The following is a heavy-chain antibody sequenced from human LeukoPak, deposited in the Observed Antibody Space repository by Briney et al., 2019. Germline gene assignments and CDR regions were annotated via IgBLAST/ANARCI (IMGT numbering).Heavy chain of an antibody. D-gene: IGHD2-8*01. J-gene: IGHJ6*03. CDR2: MNPNSGNT. CDR1: GYTFTSYD. V-gene: IGHV1-8*03. Sequence: GASVKVSCKASGYTFTSYDINWVRQATGQGLEWMGWMNPNSGNTGYAQKFQGGVTITRNTSISTAYMELSSLRSEDTAVYYCARRAYYCTNGVCHRRYYYYMDVWGKGTTVTVSS. CDR3: ARRAYYCTNGVCHRRYYYYMDV.